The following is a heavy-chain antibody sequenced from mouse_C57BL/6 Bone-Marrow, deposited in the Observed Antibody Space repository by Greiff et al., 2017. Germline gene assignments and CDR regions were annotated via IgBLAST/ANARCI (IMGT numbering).Heavy chain of an antibody. D-gene: IGHD1-1*01. V-gene: IGHV2-9-1*01. CDR2: IWTGGGT. J-gene: IGHJ4*01. CDR3: ARTHYYGSSSYYAMDY. CDR1: GFSLTSYA. Sequence: QVQLKESGPGLVAPSQSLSITCTVSGFSLTSYAISWVRQPPGKGLEWLGVIWTGGGTNSNSALKSRLSISKDNSKRQVFLKMNSLQTDDTARYDCARTHYYGSSSYYAMDYWGQGTSVTVSS.